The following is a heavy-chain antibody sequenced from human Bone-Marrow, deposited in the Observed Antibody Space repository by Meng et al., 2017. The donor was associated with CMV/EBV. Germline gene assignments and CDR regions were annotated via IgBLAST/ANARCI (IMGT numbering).Heavy chain of an antibody. CDR3: AKHLGDADGMDV. Sequence: GESLKISCAASGFTFSSYAMSWVRQAPGKGLEWVSVIYSGGSSTYYADSVKGRFTISRDNSKNTLYRQMNSLRAEDTAVYYCAKHLGDADGMDVWGQGTTVTVSS. CDR1: GFTFSSYA. J-gene: IGHJ6*02. V-gene: IGHV3-23*03. CDR2: IYSGGSST. D-gene: IGHD3-10*01.